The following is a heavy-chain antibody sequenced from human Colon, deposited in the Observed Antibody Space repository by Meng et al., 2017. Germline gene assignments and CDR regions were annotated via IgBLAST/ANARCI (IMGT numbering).Heavy chain of an antibody. V-gene: IGHV1-3*04. J-gene: IGHJ4*02. Sequence: QVHLVQSWAEVKKPGASVKVCFQASGYSFTIYGMHWLRQAPGQRPEWMGWIYTADVNRRYSQRFQDRLTITSDTFARTAYMELSSLRSEDTAVYFCARDERGGPYYFDYWGQGTLVTVSS. CDR2: IYTADVNR. CDR1: GYSFTIYG. CDR3: ARDERGGPYYFDY.